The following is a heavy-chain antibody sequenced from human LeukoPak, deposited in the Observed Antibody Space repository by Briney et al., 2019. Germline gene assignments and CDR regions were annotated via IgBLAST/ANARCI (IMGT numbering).Heavy chain of an antibody. J-gene: IGHJ3*02. D-gene: IGHD5-18*01. V-gene: IGHV3-53*01. CDR3: ARDGVDTAMVGPDAFDI. CDR1: GLSVSSNF. Sequence: PGGSLRLSCAATGLSVSSNFMSWVRQAPGKGLEWVSVIYGGGSTYYADSVKGRFTISRDTPKNTLYLQMNSLRAEDTAVYYCARDGVDTAMVGPDAFDIWGQGTMVTVSS. CDR2: IYGGGST.